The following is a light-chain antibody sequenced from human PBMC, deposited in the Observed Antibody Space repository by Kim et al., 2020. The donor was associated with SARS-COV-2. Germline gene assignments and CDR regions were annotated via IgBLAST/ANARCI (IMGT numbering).Light chain of an antibody. CDR3: QSYDGSNQV. CDR2: EDD. CDR1: SGRIDSYY. J-gene: IGLJ3*02. Sequence: GKTVTSSCTRSSGRIDSYYVQWYQLRPGSSPTTVIYEDDHRPSGVPDRFSGSIDLSSNSASLTISGLKSEDEADYYCQSYDGSNQVFGGGTQLTVL. V-gene: IGLV6-57*01.